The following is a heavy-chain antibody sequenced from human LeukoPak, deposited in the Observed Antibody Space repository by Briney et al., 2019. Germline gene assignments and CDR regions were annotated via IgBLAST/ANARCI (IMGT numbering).Heavy chain of an antibody. V-gene: IGHV1-8*01. CDR3: ARFDLQNYYMDV. CDR2: MNPNSGNT. J-gene: IGHJ6*03. Sequence: ASVKVSCKPSGYTFTSYDINWVRQATGQGLEWMGWMNPNSGNTGYAQKFQGRVTMTRNTSISTAYMELSSLRSEDTAVYYCARFDLQNYYMDVWGKGTTVTVSS. CDR1: GYTFTSYD. D-gene: IGHD3-9*01.